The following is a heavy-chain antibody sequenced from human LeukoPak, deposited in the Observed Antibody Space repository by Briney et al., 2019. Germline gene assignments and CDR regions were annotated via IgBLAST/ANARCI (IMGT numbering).Heavy chain of an antibody. CDR3: ARGGTVMIEGYFDY. Sequence: GRSLRLSCAASGFTFSSYGMHWVRQAPGKGLEWVAVIWYDGSNKYYADSVKGRFTISRDNSKNTLYLQMNSLRAEDTAVYYCARGGTVMIEGYFDYWGQGTLVTVSS. CDR1: GFTFSSYG. CDR2: IWYDGSNK. D-gene: IGHD4-11*01. J-gene: IGHJ4*02. V-gene: IGHV3-33*01.